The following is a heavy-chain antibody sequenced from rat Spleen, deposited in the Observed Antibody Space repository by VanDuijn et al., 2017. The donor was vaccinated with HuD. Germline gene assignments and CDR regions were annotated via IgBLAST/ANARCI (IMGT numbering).Heavy chain of an antibody. V-gene: IGHV5S23*01. CDR1: GFTFSSYD. CDR3: ARRHYGYTDYFDY. J-gene: IGHJ2*01. Sequence: EVQLVESDGGLVQPGRSLKLSCAASGFTFSSYDMAWVRQAPTKGLEWVASISPSGGRAYYHDSVKGRFTVSRDNAKSTLYLQMDSLRSEDTATYYCARRHYGYTDYFDYWGQGVMVTVSS. CDR2: ISPSGGRA. D-gene: IGHD1-9*01.